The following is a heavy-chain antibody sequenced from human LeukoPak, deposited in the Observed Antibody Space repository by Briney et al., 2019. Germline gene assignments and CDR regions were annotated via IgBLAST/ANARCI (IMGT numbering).Heavy chain of an antibody. Sequence: SETLSLTCTVSGGSISSYYWSWIRQPAGKGLEWIGYIYYSGSTNYNPSLKSRVTISVDTSKNQFSLKLSSVTAADTAVYYCARQGGSGSYDYGMDVWGQGTTVTVSS. CDR2: IYYSGST. CDR1: GGSISSYY. D-gene: IGHD3-10*01. V-gene: IGHV4-59*08. J-gene: IGHJ6*02. CDR3: ARQGGSGSYDYGMDV.